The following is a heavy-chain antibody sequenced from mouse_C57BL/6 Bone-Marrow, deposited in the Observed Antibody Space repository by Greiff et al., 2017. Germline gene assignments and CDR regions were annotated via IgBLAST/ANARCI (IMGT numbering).Heavy chain of an antibody. V-gene: IGHV1-55*01. J-gene: IGHJ2*01. D-gene: IGHD2-5*01. Sequence: VQLQQPGAELVQPGASVKMSCKASGYTFTSYWITWVKQRPGQGLEWIGDIYPGSGSTNYNKKFKGKATLTVDTSSSTAYMQLSSLTSEDSAVYYCAREEDSNDYWDQGTTLTVSS. CDR1: GYTFTSYW. CDR2: IYPGSGST. CDR3: AREEDSNDY.